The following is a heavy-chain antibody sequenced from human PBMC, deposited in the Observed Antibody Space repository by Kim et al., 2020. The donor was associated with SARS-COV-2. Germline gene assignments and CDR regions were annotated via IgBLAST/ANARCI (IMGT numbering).Heavy chain of an antibody. CDR3: ARDRIRDRLLWFGELSFDY. J-gene: IGHJ4*02. Sequence: GRFTISRDNAKSSLYLQMNSLRDEDTAVYYCARDRIRDRLLWFGELSFDYWGQGTLVTVSS. V-gene: IGHV3-48*02. D-gene: IGHD3-10*01.